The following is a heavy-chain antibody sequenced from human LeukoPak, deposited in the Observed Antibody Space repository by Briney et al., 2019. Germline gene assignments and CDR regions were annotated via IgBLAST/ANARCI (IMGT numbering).Heavy chain of an antibody. CDR2: ICGSGGCT. V-gene: IGHV3-23*01. J-gene: IGHJ4*02. D-gene: IGHD6-19*01. CDR1: GFTFNTYA. CDR3: AKTTVGYSSGRYPGWPADC. Sequence: GGSLRLSCEASGFTFNTYAVYWVRQAPGKGLEWVSGICGSGGCTYYADSVKGRFTISRDNSKNTVYLQMNSLTADDTAVYYCAKTTVGYSSGRYPGWPADCWGQGTLVTVSS.